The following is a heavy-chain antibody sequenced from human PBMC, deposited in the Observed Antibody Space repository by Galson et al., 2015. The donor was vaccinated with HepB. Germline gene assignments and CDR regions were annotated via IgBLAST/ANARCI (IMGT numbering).Heavy chain of an antibody. J-gene: IGHJ4*02. CDR3: ITEKGAIQEWKGAFDF. CDR1: GFTFSNVW. Sequence: SLRLSCAASGFTFSNVWMSWVRQAPGKGPEWVGRFKSKTDGGTADYAAPVKGRFTISRDDSKNTLYLQMNSLKIEDTAVYYCITEKGAIQEWKGAFDFWGQGTLVTVSS. CDR2: FKSKTDGGTA. D-gene: IGHD2-2*02. V-gene: IGHV3-15*01.